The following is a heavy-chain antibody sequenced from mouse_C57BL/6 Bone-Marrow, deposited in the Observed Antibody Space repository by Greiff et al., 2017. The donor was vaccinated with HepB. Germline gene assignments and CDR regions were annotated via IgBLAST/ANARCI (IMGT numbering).Heavy chain of an antibody. CDR3: ARGGFYDAMDY. Sequence: QVQLQQSGPELVKPGASVKISCKASGYSFTSYYIHWVKQRPGQGLEWIGWIYPGSGNTKYNETFKGKATLTADTSSSTAYMQLSSLTSADAAVYYLARGGFYDAMDYWGQGTSVTVSS. CDR2: IYPGSGNT. CDR1: GYSFTSYY. J-gene: IGHJ4*01. D-gene: IGHD3-1*01. V-gene: IGHV1-66*01.